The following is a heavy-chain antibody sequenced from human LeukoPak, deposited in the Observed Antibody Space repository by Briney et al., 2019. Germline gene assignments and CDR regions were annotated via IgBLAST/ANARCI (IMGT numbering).Heavy chain of an antibody. J-gene: IGHJ6*03. Sequence: GGSLRPSCAASGFTFTSYWMSWVRQAPGKGLEWVADIDQHGSEKYYVDSVKGRFTISRDNAKNSVYLQMNSLRAEDTAVYYCTRDNGYCSGGSCYHYYMDVWGKGTTVTVSS. V-gene: IGHV3-7*01. CDR3: TRDNGYCSGGSCYHYYMDV. CDR2: IDQHGSEK. D-gene: IGHD2-15*01. CDR1: GFTFTSYW.